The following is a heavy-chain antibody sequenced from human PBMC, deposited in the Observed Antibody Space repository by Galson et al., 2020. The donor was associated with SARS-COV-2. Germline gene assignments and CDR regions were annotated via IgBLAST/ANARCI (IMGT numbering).Heavy chain of an antibody. D-gene: IGHD5-12*01. Sequence: GESLKISCAASGFTFSSYSMNWVRQAPGKGLEWVSAISSNSKYTYYTDSMKGRFTISRDNAKNSLYLQMNSLRVEDTAVYYCARDLGTSGYSGYDPLIVWGQGTLVTVSS. V-gene: IGHV3-21*01. CDR3: ARDLGTSGYSGYDPLIV. CDR2: ISSNSKYT. CDR1: GFTFSSYS. J-gene: IGHJ4*02.